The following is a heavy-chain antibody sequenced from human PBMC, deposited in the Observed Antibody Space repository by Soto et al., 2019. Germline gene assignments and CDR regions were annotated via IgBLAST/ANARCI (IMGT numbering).Heavy chain of an antibody. Sequence: HPGGSLRLSCAASGFTFSSYGMHWVRQAPGKGLEWVAVISYDGSNKYYADSVKGRFTISRDNSKNTLYLQMNSLRAEDTAVYYCAKDNGIWDYDDSSGYFRGYWGQGTLVTVSS. CDR2: ISYDGSNK. V-gene: IGHV3-30*18. D-gene: IGHD3-22*01. CDR1: GFTFSSYG. CDR3: AKDNGIWDYDDSSGYFRGY. J-gene: IGHJ4*02.